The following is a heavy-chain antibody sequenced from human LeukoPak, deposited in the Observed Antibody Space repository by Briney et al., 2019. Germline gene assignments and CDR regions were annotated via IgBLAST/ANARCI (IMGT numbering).Heavy chain of an antibody. V-gene: IGHV3-7*01. CDR3: AREAHYYYYYYMDV. Sequence: GGSLRLSCAASGFTFSSYWMSWVRQAPGKGLEWVANIKKDGSETYYVDSVKGRFTISRDNAKNSLYLQMNSLRAEDTAVYYCAREAHYYYYYYMDVWGKGTTVTVSS. J-gene: IGHJ6*03. CDR1: GFTFSSYW. CDR2: IKKDGSET.